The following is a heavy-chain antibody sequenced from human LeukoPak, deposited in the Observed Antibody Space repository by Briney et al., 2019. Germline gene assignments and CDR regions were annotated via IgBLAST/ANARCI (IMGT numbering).Heavy chain of an antibody. CDR3: ARVPGEGSGYPYFDS. CDR1: GYSISSGYY. D-gene: IGHD3-22*01. V-gene: IGHV4-30-4*08. Sequence: PSETLSLTCAVSGYSISSGYYWGWIRQPPGKGLEWIGHIYYSGSTYYNPSLKSRVSISADTSQNQFSLKLSSVAAADTAVYYCARVPGEGSGYPYFDSWGQGALVTVSS. CDR2: IYYSGST. J-gene: IGHJ4*02.